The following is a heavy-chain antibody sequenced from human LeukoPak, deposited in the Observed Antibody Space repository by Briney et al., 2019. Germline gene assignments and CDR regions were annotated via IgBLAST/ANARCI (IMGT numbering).Heavy chain of an antibody. Sequence: GASVKVSFKASGYTFTGYYMHWVRQAPGQGLEWMGWINPNSGGTNYAQKFQGRVTMTRDTSISTAYMELSRLRSDDTAVYYCARDPWGITGTPGDYWGQGTLVTVSS. CDR3: ARDPWGITGTPGDY. CDR2: INPNSGGT. V-gene: IGHV1-2*02. CDR1: GYTFTGYY. D-gene: IGHD1-7*01. J-gene: IGHJ4*02.